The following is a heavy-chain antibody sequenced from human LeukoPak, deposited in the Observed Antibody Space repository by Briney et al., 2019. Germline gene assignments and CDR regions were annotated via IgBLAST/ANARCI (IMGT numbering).Heavy chain of an antibody. V-gene: IGHV4-30-2*01. CDR2: IYHSGST. Sequence: SQTLSLTCTVSGGSISSGGYYWSWIRQPPGKGLEWIGYIYHSGSTYYNPSLKSRVTISVDRSKNQFSLRLNSVTAADTVVYYCALFWSGRYNWFDPWGQGTLVTVSS. CDR3: ALFWSGRYNWFDP. J-gene: IGHJ5*02. CDR1: GGSISSGGYY. D-gene: IGHD3-3*01.